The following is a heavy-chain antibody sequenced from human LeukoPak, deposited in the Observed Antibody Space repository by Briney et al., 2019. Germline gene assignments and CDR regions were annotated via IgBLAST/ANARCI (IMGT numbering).Heavy chain of an antibody. D-gene: IGHD6-13*01. CDR2: INPNSGGT. CDR1: GYTFTGYY. V-gene: IGHV1-2*02. CDR3: APRGAAAGTDLDD. Sequence: ASVKVSCKASGYTFTGYYMHWVRQAPGQGLEWMGWINPNSGGTNYAQKFQGRVTMTSDTSISTAYMELSRVSYDDTAVYYCAPRGAAAGTDLDDWGQGTLVTVSS. J-gene: IGHJ4*02.